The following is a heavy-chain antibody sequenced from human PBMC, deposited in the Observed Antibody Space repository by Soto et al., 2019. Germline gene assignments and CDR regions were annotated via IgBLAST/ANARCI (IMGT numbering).Heavy chain of an antibody. V-gene: IGHV1-18*01. CDR3: ARVLGRYCSGGSCYPEDSSLIDY. D-gene: IGHD2-15*01. Sequence: ASVKVSCKASGYTFTSYGISWVRQAPGQGLEWMGWISAYNGNTNYAQKLQGRVIMTTDTSTSTAYMELRSLRSDDTAVYYCARVLGRYCSGGSCYPEDSSLIDYWGQGTLVTVSS. CDR1: GYTFTSYG. CDR2: ISAYNGNT. J-gene: IGHJ4*02.